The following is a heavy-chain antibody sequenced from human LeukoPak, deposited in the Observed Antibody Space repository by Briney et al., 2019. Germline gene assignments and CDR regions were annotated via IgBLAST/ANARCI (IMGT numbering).Heavy chain of an antibody. CDR2: FDPEDGET. CDR3: ATLAAYDAFDI. V-gene: IGHV1-24*01. Sequence: ASVKVSCKASGYTFTSYGISWVRQAPGKGLEWMGGFDPEDGETIYAQKFQGRVTMTEDTSTDTAYMELSSLRSEDTAVYYCATLAAYDAFDIWGQGTMVTVSS. J-gene: IGHJ3*02. D-gene: IGHD6-13*01. CDR1: GYTFTSYG.